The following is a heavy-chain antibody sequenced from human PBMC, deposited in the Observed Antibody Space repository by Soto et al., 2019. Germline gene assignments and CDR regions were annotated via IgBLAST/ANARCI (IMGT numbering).Heavy chain of an antibody. CDR2: IKGETDGGTT. CDR3: TTEGALPGPDFDY. D-gene: IGHD3-16*01. J-gene: IGHJ4*02. Sequence: EVQLVESGGGLVTPGGSLRLSCVASGFTFNNVWMTWVRQAPGKGLEWVGHIKGETDGGTTDYAAPVKGRFTISRDDSKNTLFLQMSSLKTEDTGVYYCTTEGALPGPDFDYWGQGTLVTVSS. V-gene: IGHV3-15*01. CDR1: GFTFNNVW.